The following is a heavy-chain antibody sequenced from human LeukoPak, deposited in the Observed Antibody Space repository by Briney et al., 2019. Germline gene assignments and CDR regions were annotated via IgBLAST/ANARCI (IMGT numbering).Heavy chain of an antibody. V-gene: IGHV3-7*01. J-gene: IGHJ3*02. CDR2: IKENGNEQ. CDR1: GFSFSSFW. CDR3: ARGPGDFDASDI. D-gene: IGHD1-14*01. Sequence: GGSLRLSCAASGFSFSSFWMSWVRQAPGKGPEWVAHIKENGNEQYYADSVKGRFTISRDNAQKSLWLQMNSLRVEDTAVYYCARGPGDFDASDIWGQGTMVTVSS.